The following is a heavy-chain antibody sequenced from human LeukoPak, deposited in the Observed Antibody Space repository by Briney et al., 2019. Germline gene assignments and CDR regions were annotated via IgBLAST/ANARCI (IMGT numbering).Heavy chain of an antibody. Sequence: GGSLRLSCAASGFTFSSYGMHWVRQAPGKGLEWVAFIRYDGSNKYYADSVKGRFTISRDNSKNTLYLQMNSLRAEDTAVYYCANLLGPRSDYWGQGTLVTVSS. CDR2: IRYDGSNK. D-gene: IGHD2/OR15-2a*01. V-gene: IGHV3-30*02. CDR1: GFTFSSYG. J-gene: IGHJ4*02. CDR3: ANLLGPRSDY.